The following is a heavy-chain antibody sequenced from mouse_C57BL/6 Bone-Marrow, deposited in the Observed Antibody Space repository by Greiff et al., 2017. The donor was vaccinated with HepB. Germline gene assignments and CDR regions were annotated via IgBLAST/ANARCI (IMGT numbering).Heavy chain of an antibody. CDR1: GYTFTSYG. J-gene: IGHJ4*01. Sequence: VQLQQSGAELARPGASVKLSCKASGYTFTSYGISWVKQRTGQGLEWIGEIYPRSGNTYYNEKFKGKATLTADKSSRTAYMELRSLTYEDSAVYFCARYYYGSSSIYYYAMDDWGQGTSVTVSS. D-gene: IGHD1-1*01. CDR3: ARYYYGSSSIYYYAMDD. V-gene: IGHV1-81*01. CDR2: IYPRSGNT.